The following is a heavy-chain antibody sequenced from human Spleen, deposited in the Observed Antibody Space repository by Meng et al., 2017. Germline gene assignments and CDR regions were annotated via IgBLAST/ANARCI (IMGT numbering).Heavy chain of an antibody. CDR3: AREMPMTCYFDQ. CDR2: ISADNGDT. D-gene: IGHD3-22*01. Sequence: QVQLVQSGAEVKKPGASVKASCKASGYTFISHGISWVRQAPGQGLEWMGRISADNGDTNYAQRRQGRVTMTTDTSTTTAYMELRSLTSDDTAVYYCAREMPMTCYFDQWGQGTLVTVSS. CDR1: GYTFISHG. J-gene: IGHJ4*03. V-gene: IGHV1-18*01.